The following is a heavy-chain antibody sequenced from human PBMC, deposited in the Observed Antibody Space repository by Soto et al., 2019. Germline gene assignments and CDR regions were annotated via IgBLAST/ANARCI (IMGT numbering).Heavy chain of an antibody. Sequence: PSETLSLTCTVSGGSISSYYWSWIRQPPGKGLEWIGYIYYSGSTNYNPSLKSRVTISVDTSKNQFSLKLSSVTAADTAVCYCARRYGNSFAYWAQGTLVTVS. CDR2: IYYSGST. D-gene: IGHD1-1*01. V-gene: IGHV4-59*08. CDR1: GGSISSYY. J-gene: IGHJ4*02. CDR3: ARRYGNSFAY.